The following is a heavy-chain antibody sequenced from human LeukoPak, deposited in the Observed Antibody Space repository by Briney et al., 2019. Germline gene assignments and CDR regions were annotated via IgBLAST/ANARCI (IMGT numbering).Heavy chain of an antibody. CDR1: GFTFDDYG. CDR2: INWNGGST. CDR3: ARDRGYGGGSVLYY. D-gene: IGHD4-23*01. Sequence: GGSLRLSCAASGFTFDDYGMSWVRQAPGKGLEWVSGINWNGGSTGYADSVKGRFTISRDNAKNSLYLQMNSLRAEDTALYYCARDRGYGGGSVLYYWGQGTLVTVSS. V-gene: IGHV3-20*04. J-gene: IGHJ4*02.